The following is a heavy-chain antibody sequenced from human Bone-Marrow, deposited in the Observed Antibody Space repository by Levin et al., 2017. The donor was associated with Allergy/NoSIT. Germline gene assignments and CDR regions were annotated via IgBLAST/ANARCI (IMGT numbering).Heavy chain of an antibody. CDR2: ISSGSNAR. Sequence: ETLSLTCAASGFTFSVHSMNWVRQAPGKGLEWISYISSGSNARYYADSVKGRFTVSRDNAKKSLYLQMSSLRDEDTAVYYCARGSKGGDGYDDFFDFWGQGTLVTVSS. CDR3: ARGSKGGDGYDDFFDF. CDR1: GFTFSVHS. V-gene: IGHV3-48*02. D-gene: IGHD5-12*01. J-gene: IGHJ4*02.